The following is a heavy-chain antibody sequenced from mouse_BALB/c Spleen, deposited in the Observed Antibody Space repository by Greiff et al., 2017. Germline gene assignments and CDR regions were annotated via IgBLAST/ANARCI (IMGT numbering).Heavy chain of an antibody. J-gene: IGHJ3*01. CDR3: ARGGKGGTPWFAY. CDR2: INPYNDGT. Sequence: EVQLQQSGPELVKPGASVKMSCKASGYTFTIYVMHWVKQKPGQGLEWIGYINPYNDGTKYNEKFKGKATLTSDKSSSTAYMELSSLTSEDSAVYYCARGGKGGTPWFAYWGQGTLVTVSA. D-gene: IGHD2-1*01. CDR1: GYTFTIYV. V-gene: IGHV1-14*01.